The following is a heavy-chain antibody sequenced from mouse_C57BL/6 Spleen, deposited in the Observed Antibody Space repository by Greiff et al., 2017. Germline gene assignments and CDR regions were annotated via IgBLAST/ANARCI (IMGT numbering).Heavy chain of an antibody. CDR1: GFTFTSYW. Sequence: QVKLQQSGAGLVKPGASLKLSCTASGFTFTSYWMTWVKQRPGQGLEWIGEINPGSGSTNYNDKVKSKATLTVYTSSSTTYMHLSSLTSEDAAVYYCALVYFSGYSFFDYWGQGTTLTVSS. CDR2: INPGSGST. J-gene: IGHJ2*01. D-gene: IGHD2-12*01. V-gene: IGHV1-55*01. CDR3: ALVYFSGYSFFDY.